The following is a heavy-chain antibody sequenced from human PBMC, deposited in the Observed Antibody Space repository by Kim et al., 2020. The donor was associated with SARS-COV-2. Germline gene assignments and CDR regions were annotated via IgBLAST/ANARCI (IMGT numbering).Heavy chain of an antibody. D-gene: IGHD6-19*01. J-gene: IGHJ4*02. V-gene: IGHV4-39*01. CDR3: ARQRAAAGTPRFDY. CDR1: GGSISSSSYY. CDR2: IYYSGST. Sequence: SETLSLTCTVSGGSISSSSYYWGWIRQPPGKGLEWIGSIYYSGSTYYNPSLKSRVTISVDTSKNQFSLKLSSVTAADTAVYYCARQRAAAGTPRFDYWGQGTLVTVSS.